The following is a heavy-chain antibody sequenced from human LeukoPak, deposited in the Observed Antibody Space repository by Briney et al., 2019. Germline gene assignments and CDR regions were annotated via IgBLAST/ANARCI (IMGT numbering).Heavy chain of an antibody. Sequence: GGSLRLSCAASGFTFSSYSMNWVRQAPGKGLEWVSSISSSSSYIYYADSVKGRFTISRDNAKNSLYLQMNSLRAEDTAVYYRARVRSEAATAYWYFDLWGRGTLVTVSS. CDR2: ISSSSSYI. D-gene: IGHD6-25*01. J-gene: IGHJ2*01. V-gene: IGHV3-21*01. CDR3: ARVRSEAATAYWYFDL. CDR1: GFTFSSYS.